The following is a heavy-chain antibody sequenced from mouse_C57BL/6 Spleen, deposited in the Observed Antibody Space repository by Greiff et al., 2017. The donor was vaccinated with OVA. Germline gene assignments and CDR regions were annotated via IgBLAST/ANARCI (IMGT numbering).Heavy chain of an antibody. V-gene: IGHV1-55*01. D-gene: IGHD2-1*01. CDR1: GYTFTSYW. CDR2: IYPGSGST. CDR3: ARGGNYAAWFAY. Sequence: QVQLKQPGAELVKPGASVKMSCKASGYTFTSYWITWVKQRPGQGLEWIGDIYPGSGSTNYNEKFKSKATLTVDTSSSTAYMQLSSLTSEDSAVYYCARGGNYAAWFAYWGQGTLVTVSA. J-gene: IGHJ3*01.